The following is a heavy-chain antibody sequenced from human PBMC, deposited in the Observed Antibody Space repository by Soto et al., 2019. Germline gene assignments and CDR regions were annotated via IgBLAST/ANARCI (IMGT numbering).Heavy chain of an antibody. CDR1: GGSISSSSYY. V-gene: IGHV4-39*01. Sequence: QLQLQESGPGLVKPSETLSLTCTVSGGSISSSSYYWGWIRQPPGKGLEWIGSIYYSGSTYYNPSLKSRVTISVDTSKNQFSLKLSSVTAADTAVYYCARPPLGDSSGFPNWFDPWGQGTLVTVSS. CDR3: ARPPLGDSSGFPNWFDP. D-gene: IGHD3-22*01. CDR2: IYYSGST. J-gene: IGHJ5*02.